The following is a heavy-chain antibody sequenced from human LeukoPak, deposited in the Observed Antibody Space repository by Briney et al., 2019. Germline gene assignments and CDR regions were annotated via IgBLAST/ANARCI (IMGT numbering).Heavy chain of an antibody. Sequence: SETLSLTCTVSGYSISSGYYWGWIRQPPGQGLEWIGSIYHSGSTYYNPSLKSRVTISVDTSKNQFSLKLSSVTAADTAVYYCARQWRYCSSTSCLHLDYWGQGTLVTVSS. CDR2: IYHSGST. CDR3: ARQWRYCSSTSCLHLDY. V-gene: IGHV4-38-2*02. D-gene: IGHD2-2*01. J-gene: IGHJ4*02. CDR1: GYSISSGYY.